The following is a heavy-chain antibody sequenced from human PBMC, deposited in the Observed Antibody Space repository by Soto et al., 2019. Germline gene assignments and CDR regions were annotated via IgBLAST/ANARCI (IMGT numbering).Heavy chain of an antibody. CDR1: GGSISSGGYY. V-gene: IGHV4-31*03. D-gene: IGHD6-6*01. CDR3: ARGLYSSSYSGMEV. CDR2: IYYSGST. Sequence: SETLSLTCTVSGGSISSGGYYLSWIRQHPGKGLEWIGYIYYSGSTYYNPSLKSRVTISVDTSKNQFSLKLSSVTAADTAVYYCARGLYSSSYSGMEVWGQGTTVTVS. J-gene: IGHJ6*02.